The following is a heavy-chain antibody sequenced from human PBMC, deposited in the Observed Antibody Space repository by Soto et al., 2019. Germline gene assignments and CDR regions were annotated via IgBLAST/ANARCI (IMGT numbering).Heavy chain of an antibody. Sequence: SVKVSCKSSGGTFSSYAISWVRQAPGQGLEWMGGIIPIFGTANYAQKFQGRVTITADESTSTAYMELSSLRSEDTAVYYCARGGLVVVAATQNYYYYYGMDVWGQGTTVTVSS. CDR1: GGTFSSYA. D-gene: IGHD2-15*01. CDR2: IIPIFGTA. V-gene: IGHV1-69*13. J-gene: IGHJ6*02. CDR3: ARGGLVVVAATQNYYYYYGMDV.